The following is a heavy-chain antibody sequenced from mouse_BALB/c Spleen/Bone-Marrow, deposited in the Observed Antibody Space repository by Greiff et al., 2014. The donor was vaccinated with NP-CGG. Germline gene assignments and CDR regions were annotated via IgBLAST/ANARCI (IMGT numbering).Heavy chain of an antibody. D-gene: IGHD2-5*01. J-gene: IGHJ4*01. CDR2: INTYFGDI. V-gene: IGHV1S137*01. Sequence: VQLQQSGAVLVRPGVSVKISCKGSGYTFTDYAMHWVKQSHAESLEWIGVINTYFGDISYNQKFKGKATIAVDETSRTVYMELARLTAEDSAIYYCARGYSNNYAMDYWGQGTSVTVSS. CDR1: GYTFTDYA. CDR3: ARGYSNNYAMDY.